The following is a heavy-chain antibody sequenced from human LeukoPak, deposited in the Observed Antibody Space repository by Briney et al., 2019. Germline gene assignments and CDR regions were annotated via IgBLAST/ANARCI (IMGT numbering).Heavy chain of an antibody. CDR3: ASQYDYGDYSYFQH. CDR2: IYYSGST. CDR1: GGSISSSSYY. V-gene: IGHV4-39*07. D-gene: IGHD4-17*01. Sequence: SETLSLTCTVSGGSISSSSYYWGWIRQPPGKGLEWIGSIYYSGSTNYNPSLKSRVTISVDTSKNQFSLKLTSVTTADTAVYYCASQYDYGDYSYFQHWGQGALVTVS. J-gene: IGHJ1*01.